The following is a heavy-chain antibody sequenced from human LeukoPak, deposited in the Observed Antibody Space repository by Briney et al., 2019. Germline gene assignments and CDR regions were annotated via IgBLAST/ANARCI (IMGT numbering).Heavy chain of an antibody. CDR3: ARDARRFLEWLGHDAFDI. J-gene: IGHJ3*02. V-gene: IGHV3-21*01. CDR2: ISSSSSYI. D-gene: IGHD3-3*01. CDR1: GFTFSSYS. Sequence: PGGSLRLSCAASGFTFSSYSMNWVRQAPGKGLEWVSSISSSSSYIYYADSVKGRFTISRDNAKNSLYLQMNSLRGEDTAVYSCARDARRFLEWLGHDAFDIWGQGTMVTVSS.